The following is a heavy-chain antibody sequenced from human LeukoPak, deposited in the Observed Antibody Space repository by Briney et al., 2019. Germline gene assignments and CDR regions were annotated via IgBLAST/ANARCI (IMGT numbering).Heavy chain of an antibody. D-gene: IGHD3-10*01. V-gene: IGHV3-23*01. J-gene: IGHJ3*02. CDR1: GFTFSSYT. CDR2: ISGSGGST. CDR3: AKTYYYGSGSYLDAFDI. Sequence: GGSLRLSCAASGFTFSSYTMSWVRQAPGKGLEWVSAISGSGGSTYYADSVKGRFTISRDNSKNTLYLQMNSLRAEDTAVYYCAKTYYYGSGSYLDAFDIWGQGTMVTVSS.